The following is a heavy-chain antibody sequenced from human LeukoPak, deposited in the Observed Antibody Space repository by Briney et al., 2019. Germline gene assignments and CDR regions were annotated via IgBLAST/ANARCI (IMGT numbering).Heavy chain of an antibody. Sequence: SETLSLTCTVSGGSISSSYWSWIRQPPGKGLEWIGYIYYTGTTNYNPSLKSRVTISVDTSKNQFSRKLSSVTAADTAVYYCARLKGYSSGWYPSYYVDYWGQGTLVTVSS. CDR3: ARLKGYSSGWYPSYYVDY. J-gene: IGHJ4*02. CDR2: IYYTGTT. D-gene: IGHD6-19*01. CDR1: GGSISSSY. V-gene: IGHV4-59*08.